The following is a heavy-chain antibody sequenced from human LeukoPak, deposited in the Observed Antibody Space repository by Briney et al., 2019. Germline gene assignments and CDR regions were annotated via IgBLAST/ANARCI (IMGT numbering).Heavy chain of an antibody. CDR3: ARAPGSLVSVAGRPHYFDF. Sequence: GTSLRLSCAASGFTSSDYAMAWVRQAPGKGLEWVSIISTSGSGGATYYADSMKGRFTISRDSPKNTLYLQMNSLRAEDTAVYYCARAPGSLVSVAGRPHYFDFWGQGTLVTVSS. V-gene: IGHV3-23*01. D-gene: IGHD6-6*01. CDR2: ISTSGSGGAT. J-gene: IGHJ4*02. CDR1: GFTSSDYA.